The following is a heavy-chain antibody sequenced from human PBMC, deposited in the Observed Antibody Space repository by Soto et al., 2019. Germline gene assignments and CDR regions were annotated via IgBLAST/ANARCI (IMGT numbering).Heavy chain of an antibody. CDR1: GYSISSGYY. J-gene: IGHJ5*02. V-gene: IGHV4-38-2*02. CDR2: IYHSGST. CDR3: ARDAPKIWFGAQNWFDP. D-gene: IGHD3-10*01. Sequence: SETLSLTCAVPGYSISSGYYWGWIRQPPGKGLEWIGSIYHSGSTYYNPSLKSRVTISVDTSKNQFSLKLSSVTAADTAVYYCARDAPKIWFGAQNWFDPWGQGTLVTVSS.